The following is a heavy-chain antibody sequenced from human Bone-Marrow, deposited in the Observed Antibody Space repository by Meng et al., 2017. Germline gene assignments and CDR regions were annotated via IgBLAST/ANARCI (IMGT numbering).Heavy chain of an antibody. CDR1: GYTFTAYW. D-gene: IGHD6-13*01. CDR3: VRDEDISAAGKLFGDY. V-gene: IGHV1-2*06. J-gene: IGHJ4*02. CDR2: IDPGSGDT. Sequence: QVELGQSGAEVKNPGASVKVSCKPSGYTFTAYWLHWVRQAPGQGLDWMGRIDPGSGDTQYAQNFQGRVTMTRDTSISTTYMELSRLRSDDTAVYYCVRDEDISAAGKLFGDYWGQGTLVTVSS.